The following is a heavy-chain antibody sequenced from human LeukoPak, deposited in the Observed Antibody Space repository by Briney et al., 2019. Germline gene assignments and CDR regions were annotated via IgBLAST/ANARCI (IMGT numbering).Heavy chain of an antibody. V-gene: IGHV4-59*08. CDR2: IYYSGST. CDR1: GGSISSYY. J-gene: IGHJ4*02. D-gene: IGHD5-18*01. CDR3: ARVGYSYGYIDY. Sequence: PSETLSLTCTVSGGSISSYYWSWIRQPPGKGLEWIGYIYYSGSTNYNPSLKSRVTISVDTSKNQFSLKLSSVTAADTAVYYCARVGYSYGYIDYWGQGTLVTVSS.